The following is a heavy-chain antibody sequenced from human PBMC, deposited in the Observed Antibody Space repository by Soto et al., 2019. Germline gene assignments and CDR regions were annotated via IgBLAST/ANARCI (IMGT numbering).Heavy chain of an antibody. D-gene: IGHD6-19*01. CDR1: GGTFSSYA. CDR2: IIPIFGTA. Sequence: QVQLVQSGAEVKKPGSSVKVSCKASGGTFSSYAISWVRQAPGQGLEWMGGIIPIFGTANYAQKFQGRVTITADESTRTAYMELSSLRSEDTAVYYCARAGISVWLVNPPHYYGMDVWGQGTTVTVSS. J-gene: IGHJ6*02. CDR3: ARAGISVWLVNPPHYYGMDV. V-gene: IGHV1-69*12.